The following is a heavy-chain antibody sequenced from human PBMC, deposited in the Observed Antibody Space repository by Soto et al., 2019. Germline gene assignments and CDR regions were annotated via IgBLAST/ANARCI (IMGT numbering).Heavy chain of an antibody. D-gene: IGHD2-2*01. V-gene: IGHV1-18*01. Sequence: ASVKVACKASGYTFTSYGISWVRQAPGQGLEWMGWLSAYNGNTNYAQKLQGRVTMTTDTSTSTAYMELRSLRSDDTAVYYCARDLVDGYQLLSRWFDPWGQGTLVTVSS. CDR2: LSAYNGNT. CDR3: ARDLVDGYQLLSRWFDP. J-gene: IGHJ5*02. CDR1: GYTFTSYG.